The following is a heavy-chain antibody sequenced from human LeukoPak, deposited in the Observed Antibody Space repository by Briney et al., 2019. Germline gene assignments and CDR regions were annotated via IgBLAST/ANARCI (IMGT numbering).Heavy chain of an antibody. Sequence: SSVKVTCKASGGTFSSYAISWVRLAPGQGLEWMGGIIPIFGTANYAQKFQGRVTITADESTSTAYMELSSLRFEDTAVYYCARDLAATHSIDYWGQGTLVTVSS. CDR2: IIPIFGTA. CDR1: GGTFSSYA. CDR3: ARDLAATHSIDY. V-gene: IGHV1-69*01. J-gene: IGHJ4*02. D-gene: IGHD2-15*01.